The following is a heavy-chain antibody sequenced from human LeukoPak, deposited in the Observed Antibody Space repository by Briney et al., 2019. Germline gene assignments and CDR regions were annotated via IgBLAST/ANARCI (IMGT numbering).Heavy chain of an antibody. CDR1: GYTFTSYD. CDR3: ASRRGYSYGY. Sequence: ASVKVSCKASGYTFTSYDINWVRQATGQGLEWMGWMNPNTGNTGYAQQFQGRVTMTRNTSISTAYMELSSLKSEDTAVYLCASRRGYSYGYWGQGTLVTVSS. J-gene: IGHJ4*02. V-gene: IGHV1-8*01. CDR2: MNPNTGNT. D-gene: IGHD5-18*01.